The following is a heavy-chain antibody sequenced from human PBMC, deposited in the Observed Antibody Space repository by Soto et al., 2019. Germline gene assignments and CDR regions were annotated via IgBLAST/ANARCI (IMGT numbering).Heavy chain of an antibody. J-gene: IGHJ6*02. CDR1: GFTFSNYA. D-gene: IGHD2-15*01. V-gene: IGHV3-23*01. Sequence: EVQLLESGGGLVQPGGTLRLSCAASGFTFSNYAMSWVRQAPGKGLEWVSAISGSGGSTYYADSVKGRFTISRDNSKNTLYLQMNSLRAEDTAVYYCAKDFGYCSGGSCYSGMDVCGQGTTVTVSS. CDR2: ISGSGGST. CDR3: AKDFGYCSGGSCYSGMDV.